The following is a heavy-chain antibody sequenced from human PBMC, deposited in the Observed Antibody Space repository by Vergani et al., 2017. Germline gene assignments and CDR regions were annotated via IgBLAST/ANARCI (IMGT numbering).Heavy chain of an antibody. CDR1: GFTVSRNY. D-gene: IGHD6-13*01. V-gene: IGHV3-66*02. Sequence: EVQLVESGGGLVQPGGSLRLSCAASGFTVSRNYMSWVRQAPGKELVWVSVIYSGGSTYYADSVKGRFTISRDNSKNTLYLQMNSLRAEETAVYYCARESIAASNAFDIWSQGTMVTVSS. CDR3: ARESIAASNAFDI. CDR2: IYSGGST. J-gene: IGHJ3*02.